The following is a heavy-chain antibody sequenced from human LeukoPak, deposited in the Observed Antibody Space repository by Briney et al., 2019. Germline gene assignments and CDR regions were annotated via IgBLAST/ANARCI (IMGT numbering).Heavy chain of an antibody. CDR2: IYHSGST. V-gene: IGHV4-38-2*02. CDR3: AREAAAAGTGDYYYYMDV. J-gene: IGHJ6*03. Sequence: SETLSLTCTVSGYSISSGYYWGWIRQPPGKGLEWIGIIYHSGSTYNNPSLKSRVTISVDTSKNQFSLKLSSVTAADAAVYYCAREAAAAGTGDYYYYMDVWGKGTTVTVSS. CDR1: GYSISSGYY. D-gene: IGHD6-13*01.